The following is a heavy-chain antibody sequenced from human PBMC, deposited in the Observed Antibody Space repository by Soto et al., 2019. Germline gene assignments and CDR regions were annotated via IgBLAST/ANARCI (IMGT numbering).Heavy chain of an antibody. CDR3: ARRGSVTTTFDP. V-gene: IGHV4-59*08. Sequence: QVQLQESGPGLVKPSETLSLTCTVSGGSISGYYWSWIRQPPGKGLEWIAYIYYTGSTNYNPPLKNRVAISVNTSNNQFSLKLSSETAAYTAVYYCARRGSVTTTFDPWGQGILVTVSS. CDR2: IYYTGST. D-gene: IGHD4-17*01. J-gene: IGHJ5*02. CDR1: GGSISGYY.